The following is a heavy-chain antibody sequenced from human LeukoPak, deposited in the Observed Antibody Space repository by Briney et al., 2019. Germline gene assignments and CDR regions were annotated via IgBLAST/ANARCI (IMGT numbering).Heavy chain of an antibody. CDR2: IRFDGSYK. J-gene: IGHJ4*02. V-gene: IGHV3-30*02. CDR3: ARGSAYSH. CDR1: GFTFVTYG. Sequence: QPGGSLRLSCAASGFTFVTYGMHWVRQAPGKGLEWVAFIRFDGSYKEYADSVKGRFTISRDNSKNTLYLQMNSLRAEDTAVYYCARGSAYSHWGQGTLVTVSS. D-gene: IGHD3-22*01.